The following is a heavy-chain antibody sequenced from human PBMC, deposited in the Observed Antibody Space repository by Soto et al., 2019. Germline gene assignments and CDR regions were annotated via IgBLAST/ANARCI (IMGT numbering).Heavy chain of an antibody. CDR2: IYNHGQI. CDR3: VRVTGAERH. D-gene: IGHD7-27*01. CDR1: CFIVSRSH. V-gene: IGHV3-53*01. J-gene: IGHJ4*02. Sequence: EVQLVESGGGLTQPGGSLRLSCVVSCFIVSRSHMMWVRQAPGKGLEGVSVIYNHGQINYVDPVKGRFTIARDNSKNTIYLQMNSLKVEDTAVYYCVRVTGAERHWGQGALVTVSS.